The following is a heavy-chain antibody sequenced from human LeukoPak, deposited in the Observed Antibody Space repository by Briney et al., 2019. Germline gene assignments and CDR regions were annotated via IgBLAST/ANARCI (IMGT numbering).Heavy chain of an antibody. D-gene: IGHD6-19*01. CDR1: GFTFSSYG. V-gene: IGHV3-23*01. J-gene: IGHJ4*02. CDR2: ISNGASTT. Sequence: PGGSLRLSCAASGFTFSSYGMSWVRQAPGKGLEWVSSISNGASTTYYADSVKGRFTISRDNSKNTLYLQMKSLRAEDTAAYYCAKGGSGWSRDYFDYWGQGTLITVSS. CDR3: AKGGSGWSRDYFDY.